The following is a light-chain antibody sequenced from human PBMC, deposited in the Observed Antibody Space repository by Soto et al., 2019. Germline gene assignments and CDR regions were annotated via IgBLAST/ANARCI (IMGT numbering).Light chain of an antibody. J-gene: IGKJ5*01. V-gene: IGKV3-15*01. Sequence: EIVLTQSPATVSVSPGESATLSCRASQSVSSNLAWYQQKPGQAPRLLIYGASTRATGIPARFSGSGSGTEFTLTISSLQSEDFAVYYCQQYNNWLSITFGQGTRLEIK. CDR1: QSVSSN. CDR3: QQYNNWLSIT. CDR2: GAS.